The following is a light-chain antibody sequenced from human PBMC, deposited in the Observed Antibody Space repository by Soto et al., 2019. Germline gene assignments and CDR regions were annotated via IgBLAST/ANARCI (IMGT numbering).Light chain of an antibody. CDR1: QSVLYSSNNKNY. Sequence: DIVMTHSPYSLAVSLGERATINCKSSQSVLYSSNNKNYLAWYQQRPGQAPRLLIYGASTRVTGIPARFSGSGSGTEFTLTISSLQSEDFGVYYCQQYNNWLPKFGQGTKVDIK. CDR3: QQYNNWLPK. V-gene: IGKV4-1*01. J-gene: IGKJ1*01. CDR2: GAS.